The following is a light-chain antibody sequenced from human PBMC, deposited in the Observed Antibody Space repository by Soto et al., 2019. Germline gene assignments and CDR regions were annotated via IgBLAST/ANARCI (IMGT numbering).Light chain of an antibody. CDR3: QQYNTHWT. V-gene: IGKV1-5*01. Sequence: DIQMTQSPSTLPASVGDRVTITCRASQSISSWLAWYQQKPGKAPKLLIYDASSLESGDPSRFSGSGSATEFTLTISSLQPDDFATYYCQQYNTHWTFGQGTKVDIK. J-gene: IGKJ1*01. CDR1: QSISSW. CDR2: DAS.